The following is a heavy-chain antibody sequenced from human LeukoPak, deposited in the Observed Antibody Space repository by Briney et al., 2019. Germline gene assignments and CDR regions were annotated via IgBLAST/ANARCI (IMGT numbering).Heavy chain of an antibody. V-gene: IGHV4-59*01. CDR3: ARGSSSSGWYGDYFDY. J-gene: IGHJ4*02. Sequence: SETLFLTCTVSGGSISSYYWSWIRQPPGKGLEWIGYIYYSGSTNYNPSLKSRVTISVDTSKNQFSLKLSSVTAADTAVYYCARGSSSSGWYGDYFDYWGQGTLVTVSS. CDR2: IYYSGST. CDR1: GGSISSYY. D-gene: IGHD6-19*01.